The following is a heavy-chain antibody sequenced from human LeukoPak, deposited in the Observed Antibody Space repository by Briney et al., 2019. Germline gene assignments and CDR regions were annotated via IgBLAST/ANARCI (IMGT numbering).Heavy chain of an antibody. CDR3: ARGFPYDFWSGYYTVMDY. V-gene: IGHV4-34*01. CDR2: INHSGST. J-gene: IGHJ4*02. Sequence: SETLSLTCAVYGGSFSGYYWSWIRQPPGKGLEWIGEINHSGSTNYNPSLKSRVTISVDTSKTQFSLKLTSVTAADTVVFYCARGFPYDFWSGYYTVMDYWGQGTLVSVSS. CDR1: GGSFSGYY. D-gene: IGHD3-3*01.